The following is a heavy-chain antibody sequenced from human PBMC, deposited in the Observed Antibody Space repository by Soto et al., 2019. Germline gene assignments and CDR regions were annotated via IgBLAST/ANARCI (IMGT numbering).Heavy chain of an antibody. D-gene: IGHD6-13*01. CDR2: ISSDGTTT. J-gene: IGHJ4*02. CDR3: VRGKVAAGFDY. CDR1: EFTFTHYW. V-gene: IGHV3-74*01. Sequence: GGSLRLSCSASEFTFTHYWMHWVRQAPGKGLVWVSRISSDGTTTNYADSVKGRFTISRDNAKNTLYLQMTSLRVEDRAIYYCVRGKVAAGFDYWGQGALVTGSS.